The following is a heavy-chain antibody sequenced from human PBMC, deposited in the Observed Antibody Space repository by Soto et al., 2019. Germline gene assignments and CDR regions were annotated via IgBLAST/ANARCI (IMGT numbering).Heavy chain of an antibody. Sequence: ASVKVSCKASGYTFTSYYMHWVRQAPGQGLEWMGIINPSGGSTSYAQKFQGRVTMTRDTSTSTVYMELSSLRSEDTAVYYCERDGRVPAPVRWFDPWGQGTLVTVSS. J-gene: IGHJ5*02. CDR2: INPSGGST. V-gene: IGHV1-46*01. CDR3: ERDGRVPAPVRWFDP. CDR1: GYTFTSYY. D-gene: IGHD2-2*01.